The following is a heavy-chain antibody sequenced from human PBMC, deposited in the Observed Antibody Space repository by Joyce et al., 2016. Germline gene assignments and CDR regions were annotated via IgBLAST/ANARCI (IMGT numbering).Heavy chain of an antibody. CDR1: GFIFRNYA. V-gene: IGHV3-23*05. J-gene: IGHJ5*02. Sequence: EVQLLESGGGLVQPGGSLRLSCVASGFIFRNYAMAWVRQAAGKGLEWVSAIGSETHYADSVKGRFSLSRDTSKNTVFLQMNNLRVEDTATYYCSNRIPGVGTTWGQGTLVTVSS. CDR3: SNRIPGVGTT. D-gene: IGHD3-10*01. CDR2: IGSET.